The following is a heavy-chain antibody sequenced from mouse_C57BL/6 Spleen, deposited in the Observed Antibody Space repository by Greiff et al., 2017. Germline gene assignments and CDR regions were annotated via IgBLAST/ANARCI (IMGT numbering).Heavy chain of an antibody. CDR1: GYAFSSYW. CDR3: ATYYSNYMFAY. D-gene: IGHD2-5*01. J-gene: IGHJ3*01. V-gene: IGHV1-80*01. Sequence: QVQLQESGAELVKPGASVKISCKASGYAFSSYWMHWVKQRPGKGLEWIGQIYPGDGDTNYNGKFKGKATLTADKSSSTAYMQLSSLTSEDSAVXFCATYYSNYMFAYWGQGTLVTVSA. CDR2: IYPGDGDT.